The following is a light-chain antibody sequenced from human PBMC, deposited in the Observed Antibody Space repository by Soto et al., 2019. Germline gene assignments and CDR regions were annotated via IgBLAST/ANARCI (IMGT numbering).Light chain of an antibody. J-gene: IGLJ3*02. V-gene: IGLV1-44*01. CDR1: SSNIGSNS. CDR2: TNN. Sequence: VLTQPPSASGTPGQRVTISCSGSSSNIGSNSVNWYQHLPGTAPKLLIYTNNQRPSGVPDRFSGSKSGTSASLAISGLLSEDEADYYCAAWDDTLNGYWVFGGGTKVTVL. CDR3: AAWDDTLNGYWV.